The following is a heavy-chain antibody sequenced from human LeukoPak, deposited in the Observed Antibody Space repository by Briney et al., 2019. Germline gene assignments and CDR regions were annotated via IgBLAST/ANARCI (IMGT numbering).Heavy chain of an antibody. D-gene: IGHD6-13*01. Sequence: PSEPLSLTCTVPGGSIGTYPGNWIRQPPGKGLEWIGYIYYSGTTNYNPSLKSRVTISVDTSKNQFSLKLSSVTAADTAVYYCARGVYIAAAQYGYWGQGTLVTVSS. CDR3: ARGVYIAAAQYGY. V-gene: IGHV4-59*01. CDR2: IYYSGTT. J-gene: IGHJ4*02. CDR1: GGSIGTYP.